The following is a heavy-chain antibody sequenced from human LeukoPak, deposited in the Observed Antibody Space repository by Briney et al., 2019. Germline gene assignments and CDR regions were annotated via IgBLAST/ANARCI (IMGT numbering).Heavy chain of an antibody. CDR2: NGNNK. V-gene: IGHV3-30*02. Sequence: PGGSLRLSCGASGFTFSNYGMLWVRQAPGKGLEWVAFNGNNKLYADSMKGRFTISRDNSKNTLYLHINSLRAEDTAVYYCVKDNPLDYWGQGTLVIVSS. J-gene: IGHJ4*02. CDR1: GFTFSNYG. D-gene: IGHD1-14*01. CDR3: VKDNPLDY.